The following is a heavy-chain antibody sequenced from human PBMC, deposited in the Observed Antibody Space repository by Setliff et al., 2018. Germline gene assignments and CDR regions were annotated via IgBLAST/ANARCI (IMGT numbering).Heavy chain of an antibody. Sequence: ASVKVSCKDSGYTFSTYGISWVRQAPGQGLEWMGWISAYNGNTNYAQNFQGRVTMTTDTSTSTAYMELRSLRSDDTAMYYCARDLSTTVMTRSWYYFDYWGQGTLVTVSS. CDR3: ARDLSTTVMTRSWYYFDY. CDR2: ISAYNGNT. J-gene: IGHJ4*02. CDR1: GYTFSTYG. D-gene: IGHD4-17*01. V-gene: IGHV1-18*01.